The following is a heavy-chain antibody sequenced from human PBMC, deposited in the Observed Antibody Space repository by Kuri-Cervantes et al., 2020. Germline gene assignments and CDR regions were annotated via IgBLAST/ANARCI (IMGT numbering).Heavy chain of an antibody. Sequence: LSLTCAASGFTFSSYAMHWVRQAPGKGLEWVAVISYDGSNKYYADSVKGRFTISRDNSKSTLYLQMNSLRPEDTAVYYCARERARFEIYTMDVWGQGTTVTVSS. CDR2: ISYDGSNK. CDR1: GFTFSSYA. CDR3: ARERARFEIYTMDV. D-gene: IGHD3-10*01. J-gene: IGHJ6*02. V-gene: IGHV3-30-3*01.